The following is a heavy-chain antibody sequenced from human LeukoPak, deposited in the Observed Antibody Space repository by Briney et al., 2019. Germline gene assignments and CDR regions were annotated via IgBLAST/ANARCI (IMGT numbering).Heavy chain of an antibody. J-gene: IGHJ4*02. Sequence: GGSLRLSCAASGFTFSSYWMSWVRQAPGKGLEWVANIKQDGSEKFYVDSVKGRFTISRDNAKNSLHLQMNSLRAEDTAVYYCARDIVVVPAATRPFDYWGQGTLVTVSS. CDR1: GFTFSSYW. D-gene: IGHD2-2*01. V-gene: IGHV3-7*01. CDR2: IKQDGSEK. CDR3: ARDIVVVPAATRPFDY.